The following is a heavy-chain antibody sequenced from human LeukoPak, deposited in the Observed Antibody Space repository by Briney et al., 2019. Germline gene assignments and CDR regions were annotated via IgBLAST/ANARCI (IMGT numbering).Heavy chain of an antibody. CDR3: TRVPTVVTPHPGYYYYYYMDV. D-gene: IGHD4-23*01. J-gene: IGHJ6*03. CDR1: GFTFSGSA. V-gene: IGHV3-73*01. CDR2: IRSKANSYAT. Sequence: GGSLKLSCAASGFTFSGSAMHWVRQASGKGLEWVGRIRSKANSYATAYATSVKGRFTISRDDSKNTAYLQMNSLKTEDTAVYYCTRVPTVVTPHPGYYYYYYMDVWGKGTTVTVSS.